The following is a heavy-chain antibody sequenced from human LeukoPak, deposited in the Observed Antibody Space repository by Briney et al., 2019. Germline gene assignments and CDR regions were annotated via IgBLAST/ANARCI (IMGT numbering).Heavy chain of an antibody. J-gene: IGHJ2*01. CDR2: IYYSGST. CDR3: ARSTSFGWYFDL. CDR1: GGSISSYY. Sequence: SETLSLTCTVSGGSISSYYWSWIRQPPGKGLEWIGYIYYSGSTNYNPSLKSRVTISVDTSKNQFSLKLSSVTAADTAAYYCARSTSFGWYFDLWGRGTLVTVSS. V-gene: IGHV4-59*08. D-gene: IGHD3-10*01.